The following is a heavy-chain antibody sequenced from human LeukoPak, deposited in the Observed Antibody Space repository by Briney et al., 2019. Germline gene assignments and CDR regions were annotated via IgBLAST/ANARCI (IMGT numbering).Heavy chain of an antibody. Sequence: PGGSLRLSCAASGFVFSGYGMHWVRQAPGKGLEWVAVIWYDGSNEFYTDSVRGRFTISRHNSKNTLYLQMNSLRAEDTAVYYCARDRRRDGYKSDALDIWGQGTLVTVSS. V-gene: IGHV3-33*01. CDR2: IWYDGSNE. CDR3: ARDRRRDGYKSDALDI. D-gene: IGHD5-24*01. CDR1: GFVFSGYG. J-gene: IGHJ3*02.